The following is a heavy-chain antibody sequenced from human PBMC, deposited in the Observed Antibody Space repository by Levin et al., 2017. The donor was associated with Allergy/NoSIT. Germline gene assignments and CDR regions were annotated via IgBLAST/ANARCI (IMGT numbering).Heavy chain of an antibody. Sequence: GGSLRLSCAASGFTFNSYAMSWVRQAPGKGLEWVSTISGSGGSTYYADSVKGRFTISRDNSKNTLYLEMNSLRAEDTAVYYCAKAGEAMIVVARSFNYWGQGTLVTVSS. CDR2: ISGSGGST. J-gene: IGHJ4*02. CDR1: GFTFNSYA. V-gene: IGHV3-23*01. D-gene: IGHD3-22*01. CDR3: AKAGEAMIVVARSFNY.